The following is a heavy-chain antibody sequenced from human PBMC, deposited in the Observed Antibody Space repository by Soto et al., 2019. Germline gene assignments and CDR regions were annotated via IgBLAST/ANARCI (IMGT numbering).Heavy chain of an antibody. V-gene: IGHV1-69*12. D-gene: IGHD3-22*01. CDR1: GGTFSSYA. Sequence: QVQLVQSGAEVKKPGSSVKVSCKASGGTFSSYAISWVRQAPGQGLEWMGGIIPIFGTANYAQKFQGRVTITADESASTAYMQLSSLRSADTALYYCATTRYYYDSSGYVYYYGMAVWGQGTTVTVSS. CDR2: IIPIFGTA. J-gene: IGHJ6*02. CDR3: ATTRYYYDSSGYVYYYGMAV.